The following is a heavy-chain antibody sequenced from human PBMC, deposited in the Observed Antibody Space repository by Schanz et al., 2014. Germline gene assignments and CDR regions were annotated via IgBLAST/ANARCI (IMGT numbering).Heavy chain of an antibody. Sequence: EVQLVESGGGLVQPGGSLRLSCAASGFTFSSYWMHWVRQVPGMVLVWVSRINIDGSSTTYAESVKVRFTISRDNAKNTLYLQMNSLRAEDTAVYYCARVGRATVATPFDYWGQGTLVTVSS. D-gene: IGHD4-17*01. J-gene: IGHJ4*02. CDR3: ARVGRATVATPFDY. CDR1: GFTFSSYW. CDR2: INIDGSST. V-gene: IGHV3-74*01.